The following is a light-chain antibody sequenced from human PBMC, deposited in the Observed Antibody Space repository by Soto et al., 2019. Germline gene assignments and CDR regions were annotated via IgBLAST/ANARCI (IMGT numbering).Light chain of an antibody. CDR2: GAS. Sequence: EIVMTQSPATLSVSPGERATLSCMASQSVGRNLAWYQQKPGQAPRLLIYGASTRATGIPARFSGSGYGTEFTLTIGSLQSEDFSIYACQQYNHWPPLTFGGGTKVEIK. J-gene: IGKJ4*02. CDR1: QSVGRN. CDR3: QQYNHWPPLT. V-gene: IGKV3-15*01.